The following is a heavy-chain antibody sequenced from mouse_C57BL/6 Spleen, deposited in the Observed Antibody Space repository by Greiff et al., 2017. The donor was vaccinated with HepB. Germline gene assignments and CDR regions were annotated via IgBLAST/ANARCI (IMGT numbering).Heavy chain of an antibody. CDR3: ARPGDYDPWFAY. V-gene: IGHV5-17*01. D-gene: IGHD2-4*01. CDR2: ISSGSSTI. CDR1: GFTFSDYG. Sequence: DVQLVESGGGLVKPGGSLKLSCAASGFTFSDYGMHWVRQAPEKGLEWVAYISSGSSTIYYADTVKGRFTISRDNAKNTLFLQMTSLRSEDTAMYYCARPGDYDPWFAYWGQRALVTVSA. J-gene: IGHJ3*01.